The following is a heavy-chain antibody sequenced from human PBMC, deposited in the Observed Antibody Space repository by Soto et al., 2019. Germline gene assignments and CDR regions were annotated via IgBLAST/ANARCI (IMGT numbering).Heavy chain of an antibody. CDR2: IYWDDDK. D-gene: IGHD6-6*01. V-gene: IGHV2-5*02. J-gene: IGHJ4*01. CDR1: GFSLSTSGVG. CDR3: AHSRPPRLLDY. Sequence: QITLKESGPTLVKPTQTLTLTCTFSGFSLSTSGVGVGWIRQPPGKALEWLALIYWDDDKRYSSSLNSRLTITKDTSKNQVVLTMTNMDTVDTATYYCAHSRPPRLLDYWGHGTLVTVSS.